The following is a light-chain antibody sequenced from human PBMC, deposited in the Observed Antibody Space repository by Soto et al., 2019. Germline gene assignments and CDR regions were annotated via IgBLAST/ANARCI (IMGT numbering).Light chain of an antibody. J-gene: IGKJ2*01. Sequence: EIVLTQSPGTLSLSPGERATLSCRASQSVSSSYLAWYQQKPGQAPRLRIYGASSRSTGIPDRFSGSGSGTDFTLTISRLETEDFAVYSCQQYGSSPYTFGQGTKLEIK. CDR1: QSVSSSY. CDR3: QQYGSSPYT. V-gene: IGKV3-20*01. CDR2: GAS.